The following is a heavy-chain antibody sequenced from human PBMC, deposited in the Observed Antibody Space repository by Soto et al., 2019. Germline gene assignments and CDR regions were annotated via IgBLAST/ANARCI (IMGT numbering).Heavy chain of an antibody. Sequence: EVQLLESGGFLVQPGGSLRLSCAASRFSFSNYAMNWVRQAPGKGLEWVSGISGSGNRTYYADSVKGRFTVSRDNSKNTLYLQLNSLTAVDTAVYYCAKGSLVVVLPATSHYYYMDVWGIGTTLTVSS. CDR3: AKGSLVVVLPATSHYYYMDV. J-gene: IGHJ6*03. D-gene: IGHD2-15*01. V-gene: IGHV3-23*01. CDR2: ISGSGNRT. CDR1: RFSFSNYA.